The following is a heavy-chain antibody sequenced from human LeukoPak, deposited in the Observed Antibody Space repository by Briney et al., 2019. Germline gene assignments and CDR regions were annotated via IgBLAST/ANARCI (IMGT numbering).Heavy chain of an antibody. Sequence: SETLSLTCTVSGGSISSGSYYWSWIRQPARKGLEWIGRIYTSGSTYYNPSLKSRVTISVDTSKNQFSLKLSSVTAADTAVYYCARDGPNGYGWFDPWGQGTLVTVSS. V-gene: IGHV4-61*02. J-gene: IGHJ5*02. CDR2: IYTSGST. CDR1: GGSISSGSYY. D-gene: IGHD5-18*01. CDR3: ARDGPNGYGWFDP.